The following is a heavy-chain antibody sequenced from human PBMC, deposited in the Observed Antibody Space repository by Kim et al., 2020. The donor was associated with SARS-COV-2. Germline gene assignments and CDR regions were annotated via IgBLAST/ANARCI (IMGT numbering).Heavy chain of an antibody. CDR3: AREDYGDPFDY. D-gene: IGHD4-17*01. V-gene: IGHV3-30*04. Sequence: GGSLRLSCAASGFTFSSYAMHWFRQAPGKGLEWVAVISYDGRTKYYADFVKGRFTISRDNSKNTLFLQVNSLRAEDTAVYYCAREDYGDPFDYWGQGTLVTVSS. CDR1: GFTFSSYA. CDR2: ISYDGRTK. J-gene: IGHJ4*02.